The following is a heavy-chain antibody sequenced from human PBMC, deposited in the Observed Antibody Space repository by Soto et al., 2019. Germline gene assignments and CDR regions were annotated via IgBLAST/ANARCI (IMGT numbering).Heavy chain of an antibody. J-gene: IGHJ4*02. CDR3: SKESGGWYSDINY. CDR2: IWFDGSNK. CDR1: GFTLSSYG. D-gene: IGHD6-19*01. V-gene: IGHV3-33*06. Sequence: GRSLRLSCAASGFTLSSYGMHWVRQAPGKGLEWVAVIWFDGSNKYYADSVKGRFTISRDNSKDTLHLQMNSLRTEDTAVYYFSKESGGWYSDINYWRQGTLITSPQ.